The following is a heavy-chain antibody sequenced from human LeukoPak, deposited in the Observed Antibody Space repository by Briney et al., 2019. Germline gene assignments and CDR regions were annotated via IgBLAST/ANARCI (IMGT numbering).Heavy chain of an antibody. Sequence: PGGSLRLSCAASGFTFSSYAMSWVRQAPGKGLEWVSAISGSGGSTYYADSVKGRFTISRDNSKNTLYLQMNSLRAEDTAVYYCAKMPSGSPAVGAYYFDYWGQGTLVTVSS. CDR1: GFTFSSYA. CDR3: AKMPSGSPAVGAYYFDY. V-gene: IGHV3-23*01. CDR2: ISGSGGST. D-gene: IGHD3-10*01. J-gene: IGHJ4*02.